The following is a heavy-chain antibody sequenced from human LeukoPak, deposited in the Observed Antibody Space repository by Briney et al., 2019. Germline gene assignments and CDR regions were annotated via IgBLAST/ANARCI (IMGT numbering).Heavy chain of an antibody. Sequence: SETLSLTCAVYGGSFSGYYWSWIRQPPGKGLEWIGEINHSGSTNYNPSLKSRVTISVDTSKNQFSLKLSSVTAADTAVYYCARDSGSSSRPPYWGQGTLVTVSS. CDR2: INHSGST. V-gene: IGHV4-34*01. CDR3: ARDSGSSSRPPY. J-gene: IGHJ4*02. CDR1: GGSFSGYY. D-gene: IGHD6-13*01.